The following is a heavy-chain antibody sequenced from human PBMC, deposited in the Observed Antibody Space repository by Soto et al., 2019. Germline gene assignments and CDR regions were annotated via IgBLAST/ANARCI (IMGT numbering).Heavy chain of an antibody. J-gene: IGHJ1*01. Sequence: ASVKVSCKASGYTFTSYGISWVRQAPGQGLEWMGWISTYNGNTKYAQKLQGRVTMTTDTSTSTAYMELRSLRSDDTAVYYCATWYSSGWLRKGFQHWGQGTLVTVSS. V-gene: IGHV1-18*01. CDR1: GYTFTSYG. D-gene: IGHD6-19*01. CDR2: ISTYNGNT. CDR3: ATWYSSGWLRKGFQH.